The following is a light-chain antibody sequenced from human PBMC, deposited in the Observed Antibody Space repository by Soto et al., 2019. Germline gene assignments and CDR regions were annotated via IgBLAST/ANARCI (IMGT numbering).Light chain of an antibody. J-gene: IGLJ3*02. CDR1: SGHNSYA. CDR2: LNSDGSH. V-gene: IGLV4-69*01. Sequence: QPVLTQPPSASASLGASVKLTCTLSSGHNSYAIAWHQQQPEKGPRYLMKLNSDGSHSKGDGIPDRFSGSSSGAERYLTISSLQSEDEADYCCQTWSTDIRVFGGGTKLTVL. CDR3: QTWSTDIRV.